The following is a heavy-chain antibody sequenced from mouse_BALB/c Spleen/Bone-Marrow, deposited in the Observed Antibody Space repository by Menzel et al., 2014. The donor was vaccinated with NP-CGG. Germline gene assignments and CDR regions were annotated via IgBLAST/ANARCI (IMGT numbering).Heavy chain of an antibody. D-gene: IGHD2-1*01. CDR2: IWAGGST. CDR1: GFSLTSSG. V-gene: IGHV2-9*02. J-gene: IGHJ3*01. Sequence: LQESGPGLVAPSQSLSITCAVSGFSLTSSGVHWVRQPPGKGLEWLGIIWAGGSTDYNSALMSRLSISKDNSKSQVFLKMNSLQTDDTAIYYCARGGDYGNSFAYWGRGTLVTVSP. CDR3: ARGGDYGNSFAY.